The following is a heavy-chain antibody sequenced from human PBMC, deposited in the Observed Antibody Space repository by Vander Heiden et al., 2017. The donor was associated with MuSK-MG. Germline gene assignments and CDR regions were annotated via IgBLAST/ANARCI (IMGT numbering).Heavy chain of an antibody. Sequence: EVQLVESGGGLVKPGGSLRLSCAVSGFTFSSYSMNWVRQAPGKGLEWVSSISSSSSYIYYADSVKGRFTISRDNAKNSLYLQMNSLRAEDTAVYYCARHGHQDAFDIWGQGTMVTVSS. CDR2: ISSSSSYI. J-gene: IGHJ3*02. D-gene: IGHD4-17*01. V-gene: IGHV3-21*01. CDR3: ARHGHQDAFDI. CDR1: GFTFSSYS.